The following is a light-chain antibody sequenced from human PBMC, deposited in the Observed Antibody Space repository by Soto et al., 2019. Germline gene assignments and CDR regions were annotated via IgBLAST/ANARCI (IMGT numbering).Light chain of an antibody. V-gene: IGKV3-15*01. CDR2: GAS. CDR1: QGVSSN. J-gene: IGKJ5*01. CDR3: QQYNNWPPGIT. Sequence: EKMITQSPTTLSVSPGGKNTPPLRASQGVSSNLAWYQQKPGQAPRLLIYGASTRATGIPARFSGSGSGTEFTLTISSLQSEDFAVYYCQQYNNWPPGITFGQGTRLEIK.